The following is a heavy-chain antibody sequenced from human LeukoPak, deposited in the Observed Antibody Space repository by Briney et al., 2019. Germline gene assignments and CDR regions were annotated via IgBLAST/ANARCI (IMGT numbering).Heavy chain of an antibody. J-gene: IGHJ4*02. CDR2: IKSKTDGGTT. D-gene: IGHD6-13*01. CDR1: GFTFSNAW. Sequence: GGSLRLSCAASGFTFSNAWMSWVRQAPGKGLEWVGRIKSKTDGGTTDYAAPVNGRFTISRDDSKNTLYLQMNSLRAEDTAVYYCARGAASGTSRFDYWGQGTLVTVSS. V-gene: IGHV3-15*01. CDR3: ARGAASGTSRFDY.